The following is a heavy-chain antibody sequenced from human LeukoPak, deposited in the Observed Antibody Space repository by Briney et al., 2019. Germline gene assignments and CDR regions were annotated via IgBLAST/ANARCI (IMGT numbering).Heavy chain of an antibody. CDR2: IKQDGSEK. V-gene: IGHV3-7*01. D-gene: IGHD3-9*01. Sequence: GGSLRLSCAASGFTFSSYWMSWVRQAPGKGLEWVANIKQDGSEKYYVDSVKGRFTISRDNAKNSLYLQMNSLRAEDTAVYYCAGEHYDILTGRYYMDVWGKGTTVTVSS. J-gene: IGHJ6*03. CDR1: GFTFSSYW. CDR3: AGEHYDILTGRYYMDV.